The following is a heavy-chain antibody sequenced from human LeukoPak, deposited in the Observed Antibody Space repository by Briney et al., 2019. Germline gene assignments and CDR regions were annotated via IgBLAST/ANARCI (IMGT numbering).Heavy chain of an antibody. CDR2: ISSSSSTI. D-gene: IGHD2-2*01. J-gene: IGHJ6*04. V-gene: IGHV3-48*04. CDR3: AKSRIVVVPAAIDV. CDR1: GFTFSSYS. Sequence: GGSLRLSCAASGFTFSSYSMNWVRQAPGKGLEWVSYISSSSSTIYYADSVKGRFTISRDNAKNSLYLQMNSLRAEDTAVYYCAKSRIVVVPAAIDVWGKGTTVTVSS.